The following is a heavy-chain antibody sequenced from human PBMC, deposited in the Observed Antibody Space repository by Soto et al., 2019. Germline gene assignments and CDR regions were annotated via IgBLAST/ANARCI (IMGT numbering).Heavy chain of an antibody. CDR1: GFTLSDQY. Sequence: GGSLRLSCAVSGFTLSDQYMDWVRQAPGKGLEWVCRSRNKDKSYSTDYAASVKGRFTISRDNAKNSLFLQMDSLRADDTAVNYCAKTLYSNYNRDSWGQGTLVTVSS. J-gene: IGHJ5*01. D-gene: IGHD4-4*01. CDR2: SRNKDKSYST. CDR3: AKTLYSNYNRDS. V-gene: IGHV3-72*01.